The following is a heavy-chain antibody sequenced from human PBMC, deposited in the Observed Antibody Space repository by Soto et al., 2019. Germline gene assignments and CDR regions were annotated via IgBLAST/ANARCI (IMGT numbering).Heavy chain of an antibody. J-gene: IGHJ5*02. CDR1: GGTFSSYA. CDR2: IIPIFGTA. CDR3: ARSQNIAAAGHASGWFDP. V-gene: IGHV1-69*01. Sequence: QVQLVQSGAEVKKPGSSVKVSCKASGGTFSSYAISWVRQAPGQGLEWMGGIIPIFGTANYAQKFQGRVTITADESTSTAYMELSNLRSEDTAVYYCARSQNIAAAGHASGWFDPWGQGTLVTVSS. D-gene: IGHD6-13*01.